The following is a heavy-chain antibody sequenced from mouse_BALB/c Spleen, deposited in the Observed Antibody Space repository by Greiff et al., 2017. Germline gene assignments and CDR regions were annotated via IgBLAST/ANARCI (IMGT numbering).Heavy chain of an antibody. D-gene: IGHD2-4*01. V-gene: IGHV5-17*02. CDR2: ISSGSSTI. CDR1: GFTFSSFG. J-gene: IGHJ3*01. CDR3: ARSSIYYDYDGPWFAY. Sequence: EVHLVESGGGLVQPGGSRKLSCAASGFTFSSFGMHWVRQAPEKGLEWVAYISSGSSTIYYADTVKGRFTISRDNPKNTLFLQMTSLRSEDTAMYYCARSSIYYDYDGPWFAYWGQGTLVTVSA.